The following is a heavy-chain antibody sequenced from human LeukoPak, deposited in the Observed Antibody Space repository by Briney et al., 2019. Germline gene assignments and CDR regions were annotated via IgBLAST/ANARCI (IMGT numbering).Heavy chain of an antibody. CDR1: GFTFSTYS. CDR2: ISSTSSYI. D-gene: IGHD3-10*01. J-gene: IGHJ4*02. Sequence: GGPLSLSCAASGFTFSTYSMNWVRQAPGKGLEWVSFISSTSSYIYYADSVKGRFTISRDNAKNSLYLQMNSLRAEDTAVYYCAREGGGVSGGPEDHWGQGTLVTVSS. V-gene: IGHV3-21*01. CDR3: AREGGGVSGGPEDH.